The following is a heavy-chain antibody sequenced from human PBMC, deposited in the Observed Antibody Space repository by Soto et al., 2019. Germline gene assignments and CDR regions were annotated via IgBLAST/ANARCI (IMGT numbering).Heavy chain of an antibody. V-gene: IGHV3-30-3*01. J-gene: IGHJ4*02. CDR1: GVHLRIYA. Sequence: GGSLSLSCSSSGVHLRIYAIHWVRQAPGKGLEWVAVISYDGSNKYYADSVKGRFTISRDNSKNTLYLQMNSLRAEDTAVYYCARGGDYYYDSSGYPSDYWGQGTLVTVSS. CDR3: ARGGDYYYDSSGYPSDY. D-gene: IGHD3-22*01. CDR2: ISYDGSNK.